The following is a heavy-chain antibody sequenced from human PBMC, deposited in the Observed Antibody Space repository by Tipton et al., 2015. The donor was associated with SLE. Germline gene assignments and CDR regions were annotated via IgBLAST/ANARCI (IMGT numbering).Heavy chain of an antibody. V-gene: IGHV3-33*01. CDR1: GFPFSSYG. Sequence: SLRLSCAASGFPFSSYGMHWVRQAPGKGLEWVAVIWYGGSNKYYADSVKGRVTISRDNSKNTLYLQMNSLRAEDTAVYYCARLGIAAAEAFDIWGQGTMVTVSS. J-gene: IGHJ3*02. D-gene: IGHD6-13*01. CDR3: ARLGIAAAEAFDI. CDR2: IWYGGSNK.